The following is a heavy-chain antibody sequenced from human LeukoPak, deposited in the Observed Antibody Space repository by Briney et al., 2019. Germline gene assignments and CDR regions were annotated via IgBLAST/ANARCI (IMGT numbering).Heavy chain of an antibody. D-gene: IGHD3-10*01. V-gene: IGHV1-24*01. CDR3: ATWYVGETIRTTRMVRGVIRNPGDRPHFD. J-gene: IGHJ4*02. Sequence: GASVKVSCKVSGYTLTELSMHWVRQAPGKGLEWMGGFDPEDGETIYAQKFQGRVTMTEDTSTDTAYMELSSLRSEDTAVYYCATWYVGETIRTTRMVRGVIRNPGDRPHFDWGQGTLVTVSS. CDR2: FDPEDGET. CDR1: GYTLTELS.